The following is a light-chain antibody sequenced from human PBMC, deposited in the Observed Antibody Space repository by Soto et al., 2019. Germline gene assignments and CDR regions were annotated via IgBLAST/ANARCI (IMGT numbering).Light chain of an antibody. CDR1: QSVSSD. V-gene: IGKV3-15*01. Sequence: EIVMTQSPATLSVSPGERATLSCRASQSVSSDLAWYQQKPGQATRLLIYDASTRATGIPVRFSGSGSGTQFTLTVSSLESEDFALFFWQQYNKWTPLTFGGGTKVEI. J-gene: IGKJ4*01. CDR3: QQYNKWTPLT. CDR2: DAS.